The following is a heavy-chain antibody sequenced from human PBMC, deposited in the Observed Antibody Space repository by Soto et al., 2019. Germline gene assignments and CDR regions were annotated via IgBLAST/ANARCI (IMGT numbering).Heavy chain of an antibody. Sequence: QLLLQESGPGLVKPSETLSLTCTVSGGSIISSDYYWGWIRQPPGKGLEWIGTISYTGRTYYNPSQKVRVTTPDDPPNIIFSLKLSSVPAAYTLVYYCARQPDPHTMAENFDFGDQGPLCTLSS. V-gene: IGHV4-39*01. CDR2: ISYTGRT. CDR1: GGSIISSDYY. D-gene: IGHD6-19*01. CDR3: ARQPDPHTMAENFDF. J-gene: IGHJ4*02.